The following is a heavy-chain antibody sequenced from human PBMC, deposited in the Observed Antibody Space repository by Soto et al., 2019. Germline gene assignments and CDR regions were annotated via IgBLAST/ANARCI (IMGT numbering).Heavy chain of an antibody. CDR3: ANSGVVYSSGWYGVWFDP. J-gene: IGHJ5*02. D-gene: IGHD6-19*01. V-gene: IGHV3-23*01. CDR2: ISGSRAST. Sequence: RGSLVLWCAACGLTFRSYAMNRVRQAPGKGLEWVSAISGSRASTSYADSVKGRFTISRDNSENTLYLQMNSLRAEDTAVYYCANSGVVYSSGWYGVWFDPWGQGTMVTASS. CDR1: GLTFRSYA.